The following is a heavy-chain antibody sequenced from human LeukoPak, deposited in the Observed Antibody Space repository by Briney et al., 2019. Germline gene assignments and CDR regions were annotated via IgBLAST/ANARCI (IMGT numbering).Heavy chain of an antibody. CDR1: GFTFSSYA. Sequence: GGSLRLSCAASGFTFSSYAMSWVRQAPGKGLEWVSAISGSGGSTYYAGSVKGRFTISRDNSKNTLYLQMNSLRAEDTAVYYCAKDIRGAAAGKGSCFDYWGQGTLVTVSS. CDR2: ISGSGGST. D-gene: IGHD6-13*01. V-gene: IGHV3-23*01. CDR3: AKDIRGAAAGKGSCFDY. J-gene: IGHJ4*02.